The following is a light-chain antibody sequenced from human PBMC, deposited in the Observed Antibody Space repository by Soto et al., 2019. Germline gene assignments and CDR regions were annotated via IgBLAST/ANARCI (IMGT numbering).Light chain of an antibody. CDR2: DAS. J-gene: IGKJ5*01. Sequence: EILLTQSPATLSLSPGERATLSCRASQSVSSFLAWYQQKPGQAPRLLNYDASNRATGIPARFSGSGSGTDFTLTISSLVPEDFAVYYCQPRNSWPRVTFGQGTRLEIK. CDR3: QPRNSWPRVT. CDR1: QSVSSF. V-gene: IGKV3-11*01.